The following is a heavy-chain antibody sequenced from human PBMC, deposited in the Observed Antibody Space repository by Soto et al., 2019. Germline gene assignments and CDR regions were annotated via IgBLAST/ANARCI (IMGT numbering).Heavy chain of an antibody. D-gene: IGHD2-15*01. J-gene: IGHJ6*02. V-gene: IGHV1-3*01. CDR1: GYTFTSYA. Sequence: ASVKVSCKASGYTFTSYAMHWVRQAPGQRLEWMGWINAGNGNTKYSQKFQGRVTITRDTSASTAYMELSSLRSEDTAVYYCASGCSGGSCYPDEGYYGMDVWGQGTTVTVSS. CDR2: INAGNGNT. CDR3: ASGCSGGSCYPDEGYYGMDV.